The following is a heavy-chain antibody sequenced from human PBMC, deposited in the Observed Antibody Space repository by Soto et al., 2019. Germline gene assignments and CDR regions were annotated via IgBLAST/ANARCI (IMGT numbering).Heavy chain of an antibody. Sequence: SETLSLTCTVSGGSISSSSYYWGWIRQPPGKGLEWIGSIYYSGSTYYNPSLKSRVTISVDTSKNQFSLKLSSVTAADTAVYYCARQFRDSGYDYIYYYYYYMDVWGKGTTVTVSS. CDR2: IYYSGST. V-gene: IGHV4-39*01. J-gene: IGHJ6*03. CDR1: GGSISSSSYY. D-gene: IGHD5-12*01. CDR3: ARQFRDSGYDYIYYYYYYMDV.